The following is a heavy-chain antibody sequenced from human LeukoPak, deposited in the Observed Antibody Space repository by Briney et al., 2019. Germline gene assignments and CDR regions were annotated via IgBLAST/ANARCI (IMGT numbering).Heavy chain of an antibody. V-gene: IGHV3-23*01. J-gene: IGHJ4*02. D-gene: IGHD2-21*02. CDR3: AKGLGPNCGGGCYSRVLDY. CDR1: GFTFSNNA. Sequence: GGSLRLSCVTSGFTFSNNAMTWVRQAPGKGLEWVSIVSGDGSSTLYADSVKGRFAISRDSSERTVYLQMDSLRADDTAIYYCAKGLGPNCGGGCYSRVLDYWGQGTLVTVSS. CDR2: VSGDGSST.